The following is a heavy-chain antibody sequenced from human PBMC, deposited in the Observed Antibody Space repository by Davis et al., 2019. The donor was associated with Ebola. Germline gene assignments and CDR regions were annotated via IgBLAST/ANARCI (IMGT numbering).Heavy chain of an antibody. Sequence: GESLKISCAASGFTFSTYIMSWVRPAPGKGLEWVSSISSDSDYIYYADSAKGRFTISRDNVKHSLYLQMNSLRAEDTAVYYCARDRPLDFFFGDYYGMDVWGQGTTVTVSS. D-gene: IGHD3-16*01. CDR1: GFTFSTYI. CDR3: ARDRPLDFFFGDYYGMDV. CDR2: ISSDSDYI. V-gene: IGHV3-21*01. J-gene: IGHJ6*02.